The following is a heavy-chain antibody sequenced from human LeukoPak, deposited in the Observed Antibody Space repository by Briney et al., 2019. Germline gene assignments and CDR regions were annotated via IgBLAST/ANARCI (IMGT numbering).Heavy chain of an antibody. D-gene: IGHD2-15*01. Sequence: GGSLRLSCVASGFTFNSYAMYWVRQAPGKGLEWISGIFGSCGSAHYADSVKGRFTISRDNSKNTVYLQLDSLRVEDTAVYYCGKTTVGYSSGRYPGWPVDYWGQGALVTVSS. CDR3: GKTTVGYSSGRYPGWPVDY. CDR2: IFGSCGSA. V-gene: IGHV3-23*01. J-gene: IGHJ4*02. CDR1: GFTFNSYA.